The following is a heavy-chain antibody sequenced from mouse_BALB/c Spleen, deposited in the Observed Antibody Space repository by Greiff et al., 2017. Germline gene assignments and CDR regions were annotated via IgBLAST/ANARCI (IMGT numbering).Heavy chain of an antibody. D-gene: IGHD1-2*01. V-gene: IGHV1-14*01. Sequence: VQLQQSGPELVKPGASVKMSCKASGYTFTSYVMHWVKQKPGQGLEWIGYINPYNGGTSYNQKFKGKATLTVDKSSSTAYMELLSLTSEDSAVYYCARDYGTGFAYWGQGTLVTVSA. J-gene: IGHJ3*01. CDR1: GYTFTSYV. CDR2: INPYNGGT. CDR3: ARDYGTGFAY.